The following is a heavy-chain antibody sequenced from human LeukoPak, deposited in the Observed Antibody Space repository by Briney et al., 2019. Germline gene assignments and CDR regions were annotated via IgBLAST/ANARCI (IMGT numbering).Heavy chain of an antibody. CDR1: GFTFSSYA. J-gene: IGHJ4*02. Sequence: PGGSLRLSCAASGFTFSSYAMHWVRQAPGKGLEWVAVISYDGSNKYYADSVKGRFTISRDNSKNTLYLQMYSPRAEDTAVYYCAREHYYGSGIDYWGQGTLVTVSS. V-gene: IGHV3-30-3*01. CDR3: AREHYYGSGIDY. D-gene: IGHD3-10*01. CDR2: ISYDGSNK.